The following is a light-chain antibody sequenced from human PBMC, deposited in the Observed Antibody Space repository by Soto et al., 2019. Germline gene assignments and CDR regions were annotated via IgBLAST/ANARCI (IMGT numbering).Light chain of an antibody. CDR1: QSVSSY. CDR2: DAS. J-gene: IGKJ4*02. Sequence: IVLTQSAATLSLSPGERATLSCRASQSVSSYLAWYQQKPGQAPRLLIYDASIGATGIPARFSGSGSGTDITLTISGLEPEDCAVYCCQQRSNWPGFGGGTKVEIK. V-gene: IGKV3-11*01. CDR3: QQRSNWPG.